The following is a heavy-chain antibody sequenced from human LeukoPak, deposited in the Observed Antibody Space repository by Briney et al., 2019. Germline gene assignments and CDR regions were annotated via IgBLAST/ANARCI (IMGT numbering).Heavy chain of an antibody. CDR1: GFTLADYA. CDR2: ISGEGGGT. CDR3: AKSSSMMATIGGFDY. Sequence: GGSLRLSCAASGFTLADYAMHWVRQAPGKGLEWVSGISGEGGGTYYADSVKGRFTISRDNSKNSLYLQMNSLRTEDTALYYCAKSSSMMATIGGFDYWGQGTLVTVSS. V-gene: IGHV3-43*02. J-gene: IGHJ4*02. D-gene: IGHD5-24*01.